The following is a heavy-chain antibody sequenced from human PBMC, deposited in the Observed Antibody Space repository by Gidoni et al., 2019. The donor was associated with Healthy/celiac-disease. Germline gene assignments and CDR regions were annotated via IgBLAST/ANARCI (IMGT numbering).Heavy chain of an antibody. CDR3: AKDVSWGGCDT. D-gene: IGHD3-16*01. V-gene: IGHV3-30*18. Sequence: QVQLVESGRVVVQPGRSLRLSCAASAFTFSSYGMHWVRPAPGKGLEGVAVISYDGSNKYYADAVKGRFTISRDNSKNTRYRQMNSLRAEDTAVYYCAKDVSWGGCDTWGQGTLVTVSS. CDR1: AFTFSSYG. J-gene: IGHJ5*02. CDR2: ISYDGSNK.